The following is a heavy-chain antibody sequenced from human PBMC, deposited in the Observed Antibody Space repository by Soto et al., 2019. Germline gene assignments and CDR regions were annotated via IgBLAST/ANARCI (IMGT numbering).Heavy chain of an antibody. CDR2: ISSSSSYI. CDR3: ARDIYDGYDYSGY. Sequence: GGSLRLSCAASGFTFSSYSMNWVRQAPGKGLEWVSSISSSSSYIYYADSVKGRFTISRDNAKNSLYLQMNSLRAEDTAVYYCARDIYDGYDYSGYWGQGTLVTVSS. V-gene: IGHV3-21*01. J-gene: IGHJ4*02. D-gene: IGHD5-12*01. CDR1: GFTFSSYS.